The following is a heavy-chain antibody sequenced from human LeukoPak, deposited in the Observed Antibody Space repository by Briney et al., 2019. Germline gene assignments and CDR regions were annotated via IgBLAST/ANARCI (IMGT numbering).Heavy chain of an antibody. Sequence: GGSLRLSCAASGFTFSRNAMSWVRQAPGKGLEWVSAISGSGGSTYYADPVKGRFTISRDNSKNTLYLQMNSLGVEDTAVYYCAKVHSLGGWYGDYWGQGTLVTVST. CDR1: GFTFSRNA. D-gene: IGHD6-19*01. CDR2: ISGSGGST. J-gene: IGHJ4*02. V-gene: IGHV3-23*01. CDR3: AKVHSLGGWYGDY.